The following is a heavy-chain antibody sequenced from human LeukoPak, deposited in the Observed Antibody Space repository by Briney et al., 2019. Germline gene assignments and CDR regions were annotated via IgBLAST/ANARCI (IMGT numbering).Heavy chain of an antibody. V-gene: IGHV1-18*01. CDR2: ISAYNGNT. CDR3: ARDQPIDTTFKPRPNYGMDV. J-gene: IGHJ6*02. Sequence: GASVKVSCKASGYTFTSYGISWVRQAPGQGLEWMGWISAYNGNTNYTQKLQGRVTMTTDTSTSTAYMELRSLRSDDTAVYYCARDQPIDTTFKPRPNYGMDVWGQGTTVTVSS. CDR1: GYTFTSYG. D-gene: IGHD1-14*01.